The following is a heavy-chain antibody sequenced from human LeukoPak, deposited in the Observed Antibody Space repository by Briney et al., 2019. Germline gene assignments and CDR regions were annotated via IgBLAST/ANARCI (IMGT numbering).Heavy chain of an antibody. D-gene: IGHD1-26*01. V-gene: IGHV1-69*04. CDR2: IIPILGIA. J-gene: IGHJ5*02. Sequence: SVKLSCKPSGGTFSSYAISWVREAPGQRLEWMGRIIPILGIANYAQKFQGRVTITANKSTSTAYMELSSLRCEDTAVYYCARGVEGAFPANWFDPWGQGTLVTVSS. CDR3: ARGVEGAFPANWFDP. CDR1: GGTFSSYA.